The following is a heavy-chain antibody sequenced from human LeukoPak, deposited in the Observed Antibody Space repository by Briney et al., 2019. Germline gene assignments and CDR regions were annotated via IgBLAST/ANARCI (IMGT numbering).Heavy chain of an antibody. CDR1: GFTFSNYY. D-gene: IGHD3-16*01. J-gene: IGHJ4*02. V-gene: IGHV3-7*01. CDR2: INQNGSEK. CDR3: ARDLLGEPGNFDY. Sequence: PGGSLRLSCGASGFTFSNYYMSWIRQAPGKGLEWVANINQNGSEKYYVDSLEGRFTISRDNAKNSLYLQMNSLRAEDTAVYYCARDLLGEPGNFDYWGQGTLVIVSS.